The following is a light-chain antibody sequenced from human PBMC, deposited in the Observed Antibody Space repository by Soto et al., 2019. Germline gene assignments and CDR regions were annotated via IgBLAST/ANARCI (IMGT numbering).Light chain of an antibody. Sequence: DIQMTQSPSTLSASIGDRITITCRASQSVSYWLAWYQQKPGKAPKLLIYKASSLHTGVPSRFSGSGSGTEFTLTISSLQPDDFATYYCQQYNSYPWTFGQGTKVEIK. J-gene: IGKJ1*01. V-gene: IGKV1-5*03. CDR1: QSVSYW. CDR2: KAS. CDR3: QQYNSYPWT.